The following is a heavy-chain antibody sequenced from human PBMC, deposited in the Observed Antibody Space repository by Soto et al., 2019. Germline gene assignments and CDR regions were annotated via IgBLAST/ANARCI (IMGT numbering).Heavy chain of an antibody. J-gene: IGHJ3*01. D-gene: IGHD3-22*01. CDR1: GLTFRSYV. CDR3: AKTRLYDNPDYHRDTLDV. V-gene: IGHV3-23*01. CDR2: ISGSGDTT. Sequence: EVQVLESGGGLEQPGGSLRLSCVASGLTFRSYVMKWVRQAPGKGLEWVSGISGSGDTTHYADSVKGRFTIYRDNSKNTVFLQMTTLRDDDTSVYYCAKTRLYDNPDYHRDTLDVWGQGKRVTVSS.